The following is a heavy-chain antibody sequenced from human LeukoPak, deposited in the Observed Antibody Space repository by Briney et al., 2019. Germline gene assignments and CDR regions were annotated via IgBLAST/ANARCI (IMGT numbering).Heavy chain of an antibody. CDR3: AKDRGLYSSSFTTSLDY. Sequence: PGGSLRLSCAASGFTFSSYGMHWVRQAPGKGLEWVAFIRYDGSNKYYADSVKGRFTISRVNSKNTLYLQMNSLRAEDTAVYYCAKDRGLYSSSFTTSLDYWGQGTLVTVSS. D-gene: IGHD6-6*01. J-gene: IGHJ4*02. CDR1: GFTFSSYG. CDR2: IRYDGSNK. V-gene: IGHV3-30*02.